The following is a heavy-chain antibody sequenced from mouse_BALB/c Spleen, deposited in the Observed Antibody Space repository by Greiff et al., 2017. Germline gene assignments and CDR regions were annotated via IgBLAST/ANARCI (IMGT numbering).Heavy chain of an antibody. J-gene: IGHJ3*01. CDR2: IDPANGNT. Sequence: VQLQQSGAELVKPGASVKLSCTASGFNIKDTYLHWVKQRPEQGLEWIGRIDPANGNTKYDPKFQGKATITADTSSNTAYLQLSSLTSEDTAVYYCARGSWFADWGQGTLVTVSA. CDR1: GFNIKDTY. V-gene: IGHV14-3*02. CDR3: ARGSWFAD.